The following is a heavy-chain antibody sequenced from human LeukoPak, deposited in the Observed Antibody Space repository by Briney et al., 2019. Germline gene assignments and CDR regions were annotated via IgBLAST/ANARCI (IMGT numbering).Heavy chain of an antibody. CDR2: LSGGGGGT. CDR1: GFTFSSYA. Sequence: GGSLRPSCAASGFTFSSYAMSWVRQAPGKGLEWVSALSGGGGGTYYADSVKGRFTISRDNSKNTLYLQMNSLTAEDTAVYYCAKDAAAVNSSGWFYFDYWGQGTLVTVSS. D-gene: IGHD6-19*01. CDR3: AKDAAAVNSSGWFYFDY. J-gene: IGHJ4*02. V-gene: IGHV3-23*01.